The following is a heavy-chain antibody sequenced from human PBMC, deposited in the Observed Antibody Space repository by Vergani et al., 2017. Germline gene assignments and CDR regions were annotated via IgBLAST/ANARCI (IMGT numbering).Heavy chain of an antibody. J-gene: IGHJ5*02. Sequence: EVQLVQSGAEVKKPGATVKISCKVSGYTFTDYYMPWVQQAPGKGLEWMGLGDPEEGETIYAEKFQGRVTITADTTTDKAYMELSSLRAEDTAVYYCATDQGSSWRRGGGDWFDPWGQGTLVTVSS. V-gene: IGHV1-69-2*01. CDR3: ATDQGSSWRRGGGDWFDP. CDR1: GYTFTDYY. D-gene: IGHD6-13*01. CDR2: GDPEEGET.